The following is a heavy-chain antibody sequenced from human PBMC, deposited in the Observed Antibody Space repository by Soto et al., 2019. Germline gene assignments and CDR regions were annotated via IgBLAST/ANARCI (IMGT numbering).Heavy chain of an antibody. J-gene: IGHJ6*04. CDR2: IRRKANSYTT. D-gene: IGHD6-19*01. CDR1: GLIFSDYH. Sequence: EVQLVESGGGLVQPGGSLRLSCAASGLIFSDYHMDWVRQAPGKGLAWVGRIRRKANSYTTEYAASVKGRFTISRDDSKNSLYLQMNSLKSEDTAVYYCAMLGGWSGGSSGMDVWGKGTTVTVSS. CDR3: AMLGGWSGGSSGMDV. V-gene: IGHV3-72*01.